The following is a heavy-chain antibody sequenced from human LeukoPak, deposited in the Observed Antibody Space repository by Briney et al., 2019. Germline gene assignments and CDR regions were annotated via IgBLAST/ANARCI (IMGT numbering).Heavy chain of an antibody. CDR3: ARWGVAAAGTMYYYYGMDV. V-gene: IGHV3-21*01. CDR1: GFTFSSYS. Sequence: GGSLKLSCAASGFTFSSYSMNWVRQAPGKGLEWVSSISSSSSYIYYADSVKGRFTISRDNAKNSLYLQMNSLRAEDTAVYYCARWGVAAAGTMYYYYGMDVWGQGTTVTVSS. J-gene: IGHJ6*02. D-gene: IGHD6-13*01. CDR2: ISSSSSYI.